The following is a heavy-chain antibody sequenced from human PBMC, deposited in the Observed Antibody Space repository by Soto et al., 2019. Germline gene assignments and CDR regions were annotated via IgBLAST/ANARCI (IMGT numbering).Heavy chain of an antibody. V-gene: IGHV3-30*03. CDR2: ISYDGSNK. Sequence: GGSLRLSCAASGFTFSSYGMHWVRQAPGKGLEWVAVISYDGSNKYYADSVKGRFTISRDNSKNTLYLQMNSLRAEDTAVYYCALFPASSGSNYFDYWGRGTLVTVSS. J-gene: IGHJ4*02. D-gene: IGHD3-22*01. CDR1: GFTFSSYG. CDR3: ALFPASSGSNYFDY.